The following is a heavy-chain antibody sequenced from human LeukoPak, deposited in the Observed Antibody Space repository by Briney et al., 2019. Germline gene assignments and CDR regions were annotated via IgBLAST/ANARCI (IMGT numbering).Heavy chain of an antibody. CDR1: GFTFSSYA. CDR2: ISYDGSNK. V-gene: IGHV3-30*04. J-gene: IGHJ6*03. Sequence: PGRSLRLSCAASGFTFSSYAMHWVRQAPGKGLEWVAVISYDGSNKYYADSVKGRFTISRDNSKNTLYLQMNSLRAEDTAVYYCARGRDSSGYMDVWGKGTTVTVSS. D-gene: IGHD2-21*01. CDR3: ARGRDSSGYMDV.